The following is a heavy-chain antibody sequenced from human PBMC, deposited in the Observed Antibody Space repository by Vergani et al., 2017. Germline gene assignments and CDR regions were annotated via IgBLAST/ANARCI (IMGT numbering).Heavy chain of an antibody. V-gene: IGHV4-34*01. J-gene: IGHJ4*02. CDR1: GGSFSGYY. CDR2: INHSGST. Sequence: QVQLQQWGAGLLKPSETLSLTCAVYGGSFSGYYWSWIRQPPGKGLEWIGEINHSGSTNYNPSLKSRVTISVDTSKNQFSLKLSSVTAADTAVYYCALRERETKIDYWGQGTLVTVSS. CDR3: ALRERETKIDY. D-gene: IGHD1-1*01.